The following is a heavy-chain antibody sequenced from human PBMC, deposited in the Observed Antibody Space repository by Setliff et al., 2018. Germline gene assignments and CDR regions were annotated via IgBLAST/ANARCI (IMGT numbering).Heavy chain of an antibody. J-gene: IGHJ6*02. D-gene: IGHD3-3*01. Sequence: PGGSLRLSCAASGFTFSSYEMNWVRQAPGKGLEWVSAISGSGVSTYYADSVKGRFTISRDNSKNTLYLQMNSLRAEDTAVYYCAKVNNRFWSGYYPYYYGMDVWGQGTTVTVSS. V-gene: IGHV3-23*01. CDR1: GFTFSSYE. CDR2: ISGSGVST. CDR3: AKVNNRFWSGYYPYYYGMDV.